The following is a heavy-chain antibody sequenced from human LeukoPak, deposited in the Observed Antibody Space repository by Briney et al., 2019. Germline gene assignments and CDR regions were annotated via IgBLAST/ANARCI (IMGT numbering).Heavy chain of an antibody. Sequence: GASVKVSCKASGYTFTSYDINWVRQATGQGLEGMGWMSPNSGNTGYAQKFQGRVTMTRSTSMSTAYMELSSLRSEDTAVYYCARGPPNWGYDYWGQGTLVTVSS. CDR3: ARGPPNWGYDY. J-gene: IGHJ4*02. CDR2: MSPNSGNT. V-gene: IGHV1-8*01. D-gene: IGHD7-27*01. CDR1: GYTFTSYD.